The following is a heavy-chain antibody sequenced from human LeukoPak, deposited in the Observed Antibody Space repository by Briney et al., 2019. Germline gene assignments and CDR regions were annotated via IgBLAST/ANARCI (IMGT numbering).Heavy chain of an antibody. Sequence: GGSLRLSCAASGFTFSSYEMNWVRQAPGKGLEWVSYISSSGSTIYYADSVKGRFTITRDNAKNSLYLQMNSLRAEDTAVYYCAREEMGRPDLDYWGQGTLVTVSS. CDR2: ISSSGSTI. J-gene: IGHJ4*02. D-gene: IGHD1-26*01. CDR1: GFTFSSYE. CDR3: AREEMGRPDLDY. V-gene: IGHV3-48*03.